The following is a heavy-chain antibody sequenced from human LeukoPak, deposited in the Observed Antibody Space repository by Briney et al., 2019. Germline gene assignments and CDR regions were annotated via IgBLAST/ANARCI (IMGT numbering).Heavy chain of an antibody. V-gene: IGHV4-31*03. CDR3: ARVVAAAIDY. CDR2: IYYSGST. Sequence: SETLSLTCTVTSGSFRGGAYCSICIRQHPGKGLEWIGYIYYSGSTYYNPSLKSRVTISVDTSKNQFSLKLSSVTAADTAVYYCARVVAAAIDYWGQGTLVTVSS. J-gene: IGHJ4*02. CDR1: SGSFRGGAYC. D-gene: IGHD6-13*01.